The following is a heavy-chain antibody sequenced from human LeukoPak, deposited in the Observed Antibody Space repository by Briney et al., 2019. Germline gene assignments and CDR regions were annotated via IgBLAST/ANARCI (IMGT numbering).Heavy chain of an antibody. Sequence: SETLSLTCTVSGGSISGSSYYWGWIRQPPGKGLEWIGSIYYSGSTYYNPSLKSRVTISVDTSKNQFSLKLSSVTAADTAVYYCARDLSGSYGMDVWGQGTTVTVSS. CDR1: GGSISGSSYY. J-gene: IGHJ6*02. CDR3: ARDLSGSYGMDV. D-gene: IGHD1-26*01. V-gene: IGHV4-39*07. CDR2: IYYSGST.